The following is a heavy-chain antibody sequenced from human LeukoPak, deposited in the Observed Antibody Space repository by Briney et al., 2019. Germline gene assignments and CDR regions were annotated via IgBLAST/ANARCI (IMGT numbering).Heavy chain of an antibody. J-gene: IGHJ6*03. CDR3: ARDRGGTYSYYYMDV. Sequence: SETLSLTCTVSGYSISSGYFWGWIRQPPGKGLEWIGVYHVGTTDYNPSLKSRVTISVDRSKNQMSLKLSSVTAADTAVYYCARDRGGTYSYYYMDVWGKGTSVTVSS. CDR2: VYHVGTT. CDR1: GYSISSGYF. D-gene: IGHD1-26*01. V-gene: IGHV4-38-2*02.